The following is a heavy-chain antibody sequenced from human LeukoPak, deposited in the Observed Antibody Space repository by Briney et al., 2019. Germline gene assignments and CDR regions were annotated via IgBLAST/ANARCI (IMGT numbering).Heavy chain of an antibody. V-gene: IGHV3-9*01. CDR1: GFTFDDYA. J-gene: IGHJ4*02. Sequence: GGSLRLSCAASGFTFDDYAMHWVRQAPGKGLEWVSGISWNSGSIGYADSVKGRFTISRDNAKNSLYLQMNSLRAEDTALYYCAKMGYGDYVYDYRGQGTLVTVSS. CDR3: AKMGYGDYVYDY. D-gene: IGHD4-17*01. CDR2: ISWNSGSI.